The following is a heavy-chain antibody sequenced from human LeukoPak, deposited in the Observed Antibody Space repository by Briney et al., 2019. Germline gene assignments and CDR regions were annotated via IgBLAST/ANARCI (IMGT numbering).Heavy chain of an antibody. CDR1: GFGLSDYG. D-gene: IGHD3-22*01. V-gene: IGHV3-30*02. CDR3: ARDWGNYYDSSGYVSAAFDI. CDR2: LRKDGYTT. J-gene: IGHJ3*02. Sequence: GGSLRLSCAASGFGLSDYGMHWVRQAPGKGLEWVAFLRKDGYTTHYADSVKGRFTISRDNAKNSLYLQMNSLRAEDTAVYYCARDWGNYYDSSGYVSAAFDIWGQGTMVTVSS.